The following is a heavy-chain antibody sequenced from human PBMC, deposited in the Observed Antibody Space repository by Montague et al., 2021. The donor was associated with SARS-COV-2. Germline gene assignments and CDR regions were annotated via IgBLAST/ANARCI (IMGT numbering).Heavy chain of an antibody. CDR3: VRERECSGGSCYGPDDDAFDI. CDR1: GGSFNGYY. V-gene: IGHV4-34*01. Sequence: SETLSLTCAVYGGSFNGYYWNWIRQPPGKGLEWIGEISDIGSTTYSPSLESRLTTSVDRSKNQFSLRLTSVTAADTAVYYCVRERECSGGSCYGPDDDAFDIWGQGTVVTVSS. CDR2: ISDIGST. J-gene: IGHJ3*02. D-gene: IGHD2-15*01.